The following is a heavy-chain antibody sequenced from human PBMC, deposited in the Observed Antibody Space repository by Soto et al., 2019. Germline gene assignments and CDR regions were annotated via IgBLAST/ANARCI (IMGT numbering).Heavy chain of an antibody. CDR3: ARSAWGYAFDI. CDR2: IYYSGST. Sequence: QVQLQESGPGLVKPSETLSLTCTVSGGSISSYYWPWIRQPPGKGLEWIGYIYYSGSTNYNPSLKSRVTISVDTSKNQFSLKLSSVTAADTAVYYCARSAWGYAFDIWGQGTMVTVSS. J-gene: IGHJ3*02. V-gene: IGHV4-59*01. D-gene: IGHD1-26*01. CDR1: GGSISSYY.